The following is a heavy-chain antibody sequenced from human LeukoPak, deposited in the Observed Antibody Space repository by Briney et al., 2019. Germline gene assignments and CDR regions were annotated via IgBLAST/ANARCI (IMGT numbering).Heavy chain of an antibody. CDR1: GFTFSSYW. CDR3: ARDFALTGNAFDI. V-gene: IGHV3-7*01. J-gene: IGHJ3*02. CDR2: IKQDGSEK. D-gene: IGHD1-14*01. Sequence: HTGGSLRLSCVASGFTFSSYWMSWVRQAPGKGLEWVANIKQDGSEKYYVDSVKGRFTISRDNAKNSLYLQMNSLRAEDTAVYYCARDFALTGNAFDIWGQGTMVTVSS.